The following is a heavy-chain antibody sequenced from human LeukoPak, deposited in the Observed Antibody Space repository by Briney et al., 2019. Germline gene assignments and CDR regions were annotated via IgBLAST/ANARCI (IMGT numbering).Heavy chain of an antibody. CDR1: GYTFATYS. V-gene: IGHV1-18*01. Sequence: ASVKVSCKTSGYTFATYSINWVRQAPGQGLEWMGWISGYSGSTNYAQKLQGRVTMTTDTSTTTAYMELRSLESDDTAVYYCARGHSSGRDYYFDTWGQGTLVTVSS. J-gene: IGHJ4*02. CDR2: ISGYSGST. CDR3: ARGHSSGRDYYFDT. D-gene: IGHD6-19*01.